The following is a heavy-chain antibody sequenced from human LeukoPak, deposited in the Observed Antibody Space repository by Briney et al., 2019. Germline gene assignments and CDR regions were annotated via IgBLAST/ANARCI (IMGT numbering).Heavy chain of an antibody. CDR3: ARSHSTGFYYMDV. J-gene: IGHJ6*03. CDR1: GGSISSSNYY. D-gene: IGHD2/OR15-2a*01. CDR2: IYYSGST. V-gene: IGHV4-39*01. Sequence: SETLSLTCTVSGGSISSSNYYWGWIRQPPGKGLEWIGSIYYSGSTFYNPSLKSRVTISVDTSKNQFSLKLSSVTAADTAVYYCARSHSTGFYYMDVWGKGTTVTVSS.